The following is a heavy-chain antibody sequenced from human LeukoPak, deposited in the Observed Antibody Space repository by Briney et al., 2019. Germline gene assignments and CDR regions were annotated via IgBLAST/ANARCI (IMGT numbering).Heavy chain of an antibody. V-gene: IGHV1-8*01. Sequence: ASVKVSCKASGYTFTSYDINWVRQATGQGLEWMGWMNPNSGNTGYAQKFQARVTMTRNTSISTAYMELSSLRAEDTAVYYCARDPPPLFLTDEGNWFDPWGQGTLVTVSS. CDR2: MNPNSGNT. CDR1: GYTFTSYD. J-gene: IGHJ5*02. D-gene: IGHD3-9*01. CDR3: ARDPPPLFLTDEGNWFDP.